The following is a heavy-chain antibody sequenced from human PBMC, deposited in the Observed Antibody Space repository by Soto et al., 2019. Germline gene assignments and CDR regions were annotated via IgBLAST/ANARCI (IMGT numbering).Heavy chain of an antibody. Sequence: QVQLQESGPGLVKPSETLSLTCSVSGDSISSYYWSWIRQAPGKGLECIGYIYYSGSTNYNPSLKSRVTMSLDTSKSQFSLKLSSVTAADTAVYYCARHRRPRGYSPDYKYYYVDVWGKGTTVTVSS. CDR1: GDSISSYY. J-gene: IGHJ6*03. V-gene: IGHV4-59*08. CDR2: IYYSGST. CDR3: ARHRRPRGYSPDYKYYYVDV. D-gene: IGHD5-18*01.